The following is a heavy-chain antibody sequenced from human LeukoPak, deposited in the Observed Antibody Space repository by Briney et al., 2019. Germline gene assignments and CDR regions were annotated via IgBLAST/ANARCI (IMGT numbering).Heavy chain of an antibody. Sequence: GGSLRLSCAASGFTVSSTYMSWVRQAPGKGLEWVSVIYSGGSTYYADSVKGRFTISRDNSKNTLYLQMNSLRDENTAVYYCARDSNYDYWGQGTLVTVSS. CDR1: GFTVSSTY. J-gene: IGHJ4*02. CDR2: IYSGGST. D-gene: IGHD6-13*01. CDR3: ARDSNYDY. V-gene: IGHV3-66*02.